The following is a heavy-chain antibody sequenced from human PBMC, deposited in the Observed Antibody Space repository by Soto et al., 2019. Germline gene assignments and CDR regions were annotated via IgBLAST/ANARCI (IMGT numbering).Heavy chain of an antibody. J-gene: IGHJ5*02. CDR1: GFTFSSYG. CDR2: ISYDGSNK. Sequence: GGSLRLSCAASGFTFSSYGMHWVRQAPGKGLEWVAVISYDGSNKYYADSVKGRFTISRDNSKNTLYLQMNSLRAEDTAVYYCVKDLEKFEPWLVGVRWFDPWGQGTLVNVS. D-gene: IGHD6-19*01. V-gene: IGHV3-30*18. CDR3: VKDLEKFEPWLVGVRWFDP.